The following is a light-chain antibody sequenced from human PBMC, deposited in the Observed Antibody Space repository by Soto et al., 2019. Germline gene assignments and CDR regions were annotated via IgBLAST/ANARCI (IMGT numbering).Light chain of an antibody. CDR2: AAS. J-gene: IGKJ4*01. CDR3: QQYGRSPLT. CDR1: QSVSSSY. V-gene: IGKV3-20*01. Sequence: EIVLTQSPGTLSLSPGERATLSCRASQSVSSSYLAWYQQKPGQAPRLLIYAASSRATGIPDRFRGSGSGTDFTFTISRLEPEDFAVYYCQQYGRSPLTFGGGTKVEIK.